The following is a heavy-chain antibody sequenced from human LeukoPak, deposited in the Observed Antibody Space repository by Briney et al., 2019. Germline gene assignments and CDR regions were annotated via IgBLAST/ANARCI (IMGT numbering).Heavy chain of an antibody. J-gene: IGHJ4*02. CDR2: IYYSGGT. V-gene: IGHV4-59*01. CDR3: ARRRNYYGSGSLEFDY. D-gene: IGHD3-10*01. Sequence: SETLSLTCTVSGGSISSYYWSWLRQPPGKGLEWIGYIYYSGGTNYNPSLKSRVTISVDTSKDQFSLKLSSVTAADTAVYYCARRRNYYGSGSLEFDYWGQGTLVTVSS. CDR1: GGSISSYY.